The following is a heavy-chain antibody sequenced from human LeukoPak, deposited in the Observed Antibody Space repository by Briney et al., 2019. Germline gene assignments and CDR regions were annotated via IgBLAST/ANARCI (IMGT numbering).Heavy chain of an antibody. CDR2: ISSSSSYI. D-gene: IGHD2-2*01. Sequence: GGSLRLACALATPTISSYSMNWVRQAPGKGLEWVSSISSSSSYIYYADSVKGRFTISRDNAKNSLYLQMNSLRAEDTAVYYCARICSSTSCYLFDYWGQGTLVTVSS. CDR3: ARICSSTSCYLFDY. CDR1: TPTISSYS. J-gene: IGHJ4*02. V-gene: IGHV3-21*01.